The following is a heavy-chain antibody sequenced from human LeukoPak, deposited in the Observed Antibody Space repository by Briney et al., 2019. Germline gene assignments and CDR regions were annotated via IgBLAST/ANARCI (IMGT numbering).Heavy chain of an antibody. J-gene: IGHJ4*02. CDR3: ARGGTATRTFDY. D-gene: IGHD1-1*01. CDR1: GYXFSSYW. V-gene: IGHV5-51*01. Sequence: GESLKISCNASGYXFSSYWIGWVRQMPGKGLEWMGIIYLGDFDTRYSPSFQGQVTISADRSISIAYLQWNSLKASDTAVYYCARGGTATRTFDYWGQGTLVTVSS. CDR2: IYLGDFDT.